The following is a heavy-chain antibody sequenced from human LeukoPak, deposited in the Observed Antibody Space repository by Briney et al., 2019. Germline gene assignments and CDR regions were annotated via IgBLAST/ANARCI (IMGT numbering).Heavy chain of an antibody. CDR3: ARPYDNVTGYLDY. CDR2: IKEDGSVK. V-gene: IGHV3-7*03. J-gene: IGHJ4*02. Sequence: PGGSLRLSCAASGFSFTSYWMSWVRQAPGKGLEWVANIKEDGSVKFYVDSVKGRFTISRDNAKNSLYLQMNSLRTEDTAFYYCARPYDNVTGYLDYWGQGTLVTVSS. CDR1: GFSFTSYW. D-gene: IGHD3-9*01.